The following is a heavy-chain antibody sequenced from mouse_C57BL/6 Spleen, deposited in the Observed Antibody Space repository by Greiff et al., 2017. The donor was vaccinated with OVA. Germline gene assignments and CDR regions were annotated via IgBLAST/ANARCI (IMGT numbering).Heavy chain of an antibody. Sequence: QSGPGLVKPSQSLSLTCSVTGYSITSGYYWNWIRQFPGNKLEWMGYISYDGSNNYNPSLKNRISITRDTSKNQFFLKLNSVTTEDTATYYCARHGSSYFYAMDYWGQGTSVTVSS. CDR3: ARHGSSYFYAMDY. CDR2: ISYDGSN. D-gene: IGHD1-1*01. V-gene: IGHV3-6*01. J-gene: IGHJ4*01. CDR1: GYSITSGYY.